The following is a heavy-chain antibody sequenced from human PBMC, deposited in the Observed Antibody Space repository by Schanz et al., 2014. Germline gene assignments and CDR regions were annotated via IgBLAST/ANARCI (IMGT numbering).Heavy chain of an antibody. J-gene: IGHJ6*02. V-gene: IGHV3-74*02. CDR3: ARSYSSGWYPYYYGMDV. CDR2: INSDDTTK. D-gene: IGHD6-19*01. Sequence: EVQLVESGGGLVQPGGSLRLSCAASGFTFSSYWMHWVRQAPGKGLVWVSRINSDDTTKTYADSVKGRFTISRDNAKNSLYLQMNSLRAEDTAVYYCARSYSSGWYPYYYGMDVWGQGTTVTVSS. CDR1: GFTFSSYW.